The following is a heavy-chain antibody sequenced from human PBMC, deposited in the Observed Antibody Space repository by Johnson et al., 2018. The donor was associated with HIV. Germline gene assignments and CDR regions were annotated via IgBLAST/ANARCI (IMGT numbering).Heavy chain of an antibody. CDR3: RVVTGAFDI. Sequence: VPLVESGGGVVQPGRSLRLSCAASGFTFSSYGMHWVRQAPGKGLEWVAVISYAGSNKYYAASVKGRFTISRDNSKKTLYLQMNSLRAEDTAVYYCRVVTGAFDIWGQGTMVTVSS. J-gene: IGHJ3*02. D-gene: IGHD4-23*01. CDR2: ISYAGSNK. V-gene: IGHV3-30*03. CDR1: GFTFSSYG.